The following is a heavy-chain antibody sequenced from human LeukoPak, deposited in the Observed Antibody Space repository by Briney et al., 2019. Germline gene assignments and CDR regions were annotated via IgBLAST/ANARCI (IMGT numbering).Heavy chain of an antibody. D-gene: IGHD3-10*01. J-gene: IGHJ6*03. V-gene: IGHV4-39*07. CDR3: ARATTGYGSGKNYYYYMDV. CDR2: IYYSGST. Sequence: SETLSLTCTVSGGSISSSSYYWGWIRQPPGKGLEWIGSIYYSGSTYYNPSLKSRVTMSVDTSKNQFSLKLSSVTAADTAVYYCARATTGYGSGKNYYYYMDVWGKGTTVTISS. CDR1: GGSISSSSYY.